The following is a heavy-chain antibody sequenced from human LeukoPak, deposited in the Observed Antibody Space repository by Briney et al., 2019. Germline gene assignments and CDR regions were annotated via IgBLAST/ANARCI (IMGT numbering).Heavy chain of an antibody. CDR3: ARDNGDGYNDY. CDR1: GYTFTGYY. D-gene: IGHD5-24*01. CDR2: ISPSSGAT. J-gene: IGHJ4*02. V-gene: IGHV1-2*06. Sequence: ASVKVSCKASGYTFTGYYMHWVRQAPGQGLEWMGRISPSSGATDLAQKLRGRVTMTRDTSINTAYVGLTRLRSDDTAVYYCARDNGDGYNDYWGQGTLITVSS.